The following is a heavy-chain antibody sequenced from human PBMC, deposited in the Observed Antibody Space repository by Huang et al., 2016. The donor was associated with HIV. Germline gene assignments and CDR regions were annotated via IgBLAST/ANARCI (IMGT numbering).Heavy chain of an antibody. J-gene: IGHJ5*02. V-gene: IGHV4-39*02. Sequence: QLQLQESGPRLVKPSETLSLICSVSGGSIDNSRSSYWSWIRQTPGKGLEWIGCVYYAGISHANPARKGSITISGETSRNHFSLNLRAVTAADTGVYYCARNQPDDFWSGDRGWFDPWGQGALVTVSS. D-gene: IGHD3-3*01. CDR2: VYYAGIS. CDR3: ARNQPDDFWSGDRGWFDP. CDR1: GGSIDNSRSSY.